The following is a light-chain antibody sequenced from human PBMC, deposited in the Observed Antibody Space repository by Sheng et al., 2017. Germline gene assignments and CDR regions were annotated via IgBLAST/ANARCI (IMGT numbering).Light chain of an antibody. CDR1: QGISSA. V-gene: IGKV1-NL1*01. CDR3: LQYYSAPMYT. J-gene: IGKJ2*01. CDR2: AAS. Sequence: DIQMTQSPSSLSASVGDRVTITCRASQGISSALAWYXQKPGKAPKVLLYAASTIGSGAHPGSVAVDLGRINSLTIDSLQPEDFATYYCLQYYSAPMYTFGQGTRLEIK.